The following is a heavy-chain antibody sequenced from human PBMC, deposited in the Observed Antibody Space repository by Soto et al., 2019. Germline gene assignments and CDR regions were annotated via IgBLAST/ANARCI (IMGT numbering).Heavy chain of an antibody. CDR1: GGTFSNTA. D-gene: IGHD5-18*01. Sequence: QVQLVQSGAEVKKPGSSVKVSCKASGGTFSNTAFIWVRQAPGQGLEWMGGIIPIFGAPNYAQKFQGRLMIRANDSGSKATMELNTLKPEDTAVYYCAPPADPLDTPILKAPAHWGQGPRVIASS. V-gene: IGHV1-69*01. CDR2: IIPIFGAP. J-gene: IGHJ4*02. CDR3: APPADPLDTPILKAPAH.